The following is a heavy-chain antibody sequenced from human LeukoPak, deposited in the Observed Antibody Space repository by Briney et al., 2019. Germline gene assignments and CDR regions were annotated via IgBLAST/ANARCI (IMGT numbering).Heavy chain of an antibody. V-gene: IGHV4-4*07. Sequence: SETLSLTCTVSGGSISSYYWSWIRQPAGKGLEWIGRIYTSGSTNYNPSLKSRVTISVGKSKNQFSLKLSSVTAADTAVYYCARDRGYSYAFDYWGQGTLVTVSS. CDR2: IYTSGST. CDR1: GGSISSYY. J-gene: IGHJ4*02. CDR3: ARDRGYSYAFDY. D-gene: IGHD5-18*01.